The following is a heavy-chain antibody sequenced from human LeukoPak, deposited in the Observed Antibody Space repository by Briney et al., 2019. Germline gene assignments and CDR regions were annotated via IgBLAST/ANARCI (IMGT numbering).Heavy chain of an antibody. CDR1: GFTFSSYE. V-gene: IGHV3-48*03. CDR3: ARAQIIAARQGSNWFDP. Sequence: GGSLRLSCAASGFTFSSYEMNWVRQAPGKGLEWVSYISSSGSTIYYADSVKGRFTISRDNAKNSLYLQMNSLRAEDTAVYYCARAQIIAARQGSNWFDPWGQGTLVTVSS. J-gene: IGHJ5*02. D-gene: IGHD6-6*01. CDR2: ISSSGSTI.